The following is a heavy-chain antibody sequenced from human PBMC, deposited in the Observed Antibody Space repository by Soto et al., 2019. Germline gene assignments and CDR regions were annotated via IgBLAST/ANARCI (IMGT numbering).Heavy chain of an antibody. CDR2: IYYSGST. Sequence: PSETLSLTCTVSGGSISSGGYYWSWIRQHPGKGLEWIGYIYYSGSTYYNPSLKSRVTISVDTSKNQFSLKLSSVTAADTAVYYCARVDYGDPGEYFQHWGQGTLVTVSS. CDR3: ARVDYGDPGEYFQH. D-gene: IGHD4-17*01. CDR1: GGSISSGGYY. V-gene: IGHV4-31*03. J-gene: IGHJ1*01.